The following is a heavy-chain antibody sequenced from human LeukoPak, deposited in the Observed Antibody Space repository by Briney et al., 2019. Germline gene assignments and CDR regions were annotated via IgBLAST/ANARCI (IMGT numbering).Heavy chain of an antibody. D-gene: IGHD3-22*01. Sequence: SETLSLTCTVSGGSISSYHWSWIRQPPGKGLEWVGYIYYSGSTNYNPSLKSRVTISVDTSKNQFSLKLSSVTAADTAVYYCARVRYYDSSGYYLMEYYFDYWGQGTLVTVSS. CDR1: GGSISSYH. CDR2: IYYSGST. J-gene: IGHJ4*02. CDR3: ARVRYYDSSGYYLMEYYFDY. V-gene: IGHV4-59*01.